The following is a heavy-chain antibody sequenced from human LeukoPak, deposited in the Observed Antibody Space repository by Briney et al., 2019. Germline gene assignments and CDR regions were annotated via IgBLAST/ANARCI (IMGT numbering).Heavy chain of an antibody. Sequence: GGSLRLSCAASGFTFSSYAMSWVRQAPGKGLEWVSAISGSGGSTYYADSVKGRFTISRDNSKNTLYLQMNSLRAEDTAVYYCAKGDYYDSSGYYNYWGQGTLVTVSS. V-gene: IGHV3-23*01. D-gene: IGHD3-22*01. CDR3: AKGDYYDSSGYYNY. J-gene: IGHJ4*02. CDR1: GFTFSSYA. CDR2: ISGSGGST.